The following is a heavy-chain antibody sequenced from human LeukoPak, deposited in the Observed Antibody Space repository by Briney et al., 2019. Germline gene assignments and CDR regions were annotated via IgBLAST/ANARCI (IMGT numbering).Heavy chain of an antibody. CDR2: ISGSGGST. Sequence: PGASLRLSCAASGFTFSSYAMSWVRQAPGKGLEWVSAISGSGGSTYYADSVKGRFTISRDNSKNTLYLQVNSLRAEDTAVYYCASRLSYCSGGSCYSHHDAFDIWGQGTMVTVSS. V-gene: IGHV3-23*01. D-gene: IGHD2-15*01. CDR3: ASRLSYCSGGSCYSHHDAFDI. CDR1: GFTFSSYA. J-gene: IGHJ3*02.